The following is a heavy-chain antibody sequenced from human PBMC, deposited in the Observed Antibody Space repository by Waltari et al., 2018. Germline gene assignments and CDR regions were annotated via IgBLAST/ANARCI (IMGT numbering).Heavy chain of an antibody. J-gene: IGHJ4*02. CDR3: ARVTKDSSGYYCPFDY. CDR2: INPNSGGT. CDR1: GYTFTGYY. Sequence: QVQLVQSGAEVKKPGASVKVSCKASGYTFTGYYMHWVRQAPGQGLEWMGWINPNSGGTNYAQKFQGRVTMTRDTSISTAYMELSRLRSDDTAVYYCARVTKDSSGYYCPFDYWGQGTLVTVSS. V-gene: IGHV1-2*02. D-gene: IGHD3-22*01.